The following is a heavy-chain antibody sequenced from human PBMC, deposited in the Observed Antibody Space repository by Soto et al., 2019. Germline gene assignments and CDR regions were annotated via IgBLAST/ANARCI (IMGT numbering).Heavy chain of an antibody. CDR2: VHSSGIT. D-gene: IGHD3-16*01. V-gene: IGHV4-61*01. CDR1: GGSVSNDNFY. CDR3: ARGHTMGQLPSHFDH. J-gene: IGHJ5*02. Sequence: SETLSLTCTVSGGSVSNDNFYWSWIRQPPGKGLEWIGYVHSSGITNYNPSLKRRVTISVDTSRNQFSLRLSSVTAADTAVYYCARGHTMGQLPSHFDHWGQGTLVTVS.